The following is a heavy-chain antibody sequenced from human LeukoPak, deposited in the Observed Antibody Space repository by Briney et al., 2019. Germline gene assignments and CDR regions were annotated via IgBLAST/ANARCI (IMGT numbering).Heavy chain of an antibody. CDR3: ATTAGIGIDGNVLLGVPRRWLQSSWWFDP. CDR1: GGTFSSYA. D-gene: IGHD5-24*01. Sequence: SVKVSCKASGGTFSSYAISWVRQAPGQGLEWMGGIIPIFGTANYARKFQGRVTITADKSTSTAYMELSSLRSEDTAVYYCATTAGIGIDGNVLLGVPRRWLQSSWWFDPWGQGTLVTVSS. CDR2: IIPIFGTA. V-gene: IGHV1-69*06. J-gene: IGHJ5*02.